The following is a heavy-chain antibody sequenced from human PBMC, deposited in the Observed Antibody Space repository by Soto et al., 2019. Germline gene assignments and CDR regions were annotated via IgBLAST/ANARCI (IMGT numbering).Heavy chain of an antibody. J-gene: IGHJ4*02. Sequence: NPSETLSLTCTVSGGSISSYYWSWIRQPPGKGLEWIGYIYYSGSTNYNPSLKSRVTISVDTSKNQSSLKLSSVTAADTAVYYCARLSTVVTFDYWGQGTLVTVSS. D-gene: IGHD2-21*02. CDR1: GGSISSYY. V-gene: IGHV4-59*08. CDR2: IYYSGST. CDR3: ARLSTVVTFDY.